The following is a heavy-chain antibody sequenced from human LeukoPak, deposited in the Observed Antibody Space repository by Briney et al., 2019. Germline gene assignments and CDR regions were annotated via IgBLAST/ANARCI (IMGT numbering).Heavy chain of an antibody. V-gene: IGHV3-21*04. D-gene: IGHD4-17*01. CDR1: GFTFSSYA. CDR3: ARVVSTVTTHIKN. J-gene: IGHJ4*02. CDR2: ISSSGSTI. Sequence: GGSLRLSCAASGFTFSSYAMSWVRQAPGKGLEWVSAISSSGSTIYYTDSVKGRFTISRDNAKNSLYLQMNSLRAEDTAVYYCARVVSTVTTHIKNWGQGTLVTVSS.